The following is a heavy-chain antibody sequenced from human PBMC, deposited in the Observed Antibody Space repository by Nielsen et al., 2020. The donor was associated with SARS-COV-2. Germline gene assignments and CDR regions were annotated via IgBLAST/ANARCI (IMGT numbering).Heavy chain of an antibody. V-gene: IGHV3-30-3*01. CDR2: ISYDGSNK. CDR3: ARDLLPGYYGMDV. CDR1: GFTFSSYA. Sequence: GESLKISCAASGFTFSSYAMRWVRQAPGKGLEWVAVISYDGSNKYYADSVKGRFTISRDNSKNTLYLQMNSLRAEDTAVYYCARDLLPGYYGMDVWGQGTTVTVSS. J-gene: IGHJ6*02. D-gene: IGHD2-15*01.